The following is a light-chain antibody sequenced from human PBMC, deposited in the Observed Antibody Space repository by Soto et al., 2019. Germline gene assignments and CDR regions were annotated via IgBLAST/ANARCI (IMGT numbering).Light chain of an antibody. CDR2: KAS. J-gene: IGKJ1*01. CDR1: QTISSW. V-gene: IGKV1-5*03. Sequence: DIQMTQSPSTLSGSVGDRVTITCRASQTISSWLAWHQQKPGKAPKLLIYKASTLKSGVPSRFRGSGSGTEFTLTISSLQPDDFATYYCQHYNSYSEAVGQGTKVEL. CDR3: QHYNSYSEA.